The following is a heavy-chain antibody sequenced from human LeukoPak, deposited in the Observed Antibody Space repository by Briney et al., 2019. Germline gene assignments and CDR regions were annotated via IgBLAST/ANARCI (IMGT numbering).Heavy chain of an antibody. CDR1: GFTFSGYW. V-gene: IGHV3-7*01. Sequence: SGGSLRLSCAASGFTFSGYWMSWVRQAPGKGLEWVANIRQDGSDKYYVDSVRGRLTISRDNADYSLYLHMNSLRAEDTAVYYCAKQRGQGYYFDYWGQGILVTVSS. CDR2: IRQDGSDK. J-gene: IGHJ4*02. CDR3: AKQRGQGYYFDY. D-gene: IGHD1/OR15-1a*01.